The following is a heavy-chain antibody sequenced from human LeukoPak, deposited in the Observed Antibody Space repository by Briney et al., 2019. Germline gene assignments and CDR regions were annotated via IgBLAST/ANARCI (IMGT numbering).Heavy chain of an antibody. CDR1: GFTFDDYA. J-gene: IGHJ4*02. V-gene: IGHV3-43*02. CDR2: ISGDGGST. D-gene: IGHD2-15*01. Sequence: GGSLRLSCAASGFTFDDYAMHWVRQAPGKGLEWVSLISGDGGSTYYADAVKGRFTISRDNSKNSLYLQMNSLRTEDTALYYCAKGVHIVVVVAATPDYWGQGTLVTVSS. CDR3: AKGVHIVVVVAATPDY.